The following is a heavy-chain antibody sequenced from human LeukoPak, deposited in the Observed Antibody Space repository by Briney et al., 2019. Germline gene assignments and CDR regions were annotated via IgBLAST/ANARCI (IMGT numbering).Heavy chain of an antibody. D-gene: IGHD1-14*01. CDR1: GYSINSVYY. CDR2: IYYSGST. V-gene: IGHV4-38-2*02. J-gene: IGHJ4*02. Sequence: PSETLSLTCTVSGYSINSVYYWGWIRQPPGKGLEWIGSIYYSGSTYYNPSLKSRVTISVDTSKNQFSLKLSSVTAADTAVYYCARPERKFLIGYWGQGTLVTVSS. CDR3: ARPERKFLIGY.